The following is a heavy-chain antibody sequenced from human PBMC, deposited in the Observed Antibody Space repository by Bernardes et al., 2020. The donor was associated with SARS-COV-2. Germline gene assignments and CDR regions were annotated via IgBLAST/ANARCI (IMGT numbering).Heavy chain of an antibody. Sequence: GGSLRPSCAASGFTFSSYWMHWVRQAPGKGLVWVSRINSDGSSTSYADSVKGRLTISRDNAKNTLYLQMNSLRAEDTAVYYCARDAIAVVHTAEYWGQGTLVTVSS. CDR2: INSDGSST. CDR3: ARDAIAVVHTAEY. D-gene: IGHD6-19*01. V-gene: IGHV3-74*01. J-gene: IGHJ4*02. CDR1: GFTFSSYW.